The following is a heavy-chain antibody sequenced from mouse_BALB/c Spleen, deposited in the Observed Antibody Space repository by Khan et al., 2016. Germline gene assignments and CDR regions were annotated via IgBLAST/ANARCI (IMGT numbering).Heavy chain of an antibody. Sequence: EVQLQESGPGLVKPSQSLSLTCSVTGHSIASGYYWNWIRQFPGNKLEWMGYISYDGSINYNPSLKNRISITRETTKNQFFLKLNSVTTGDPATYDCARAPYYFDYWGQGTTLTVSS. CDR3: ARAPYYFDY. J-gene: IGHJ2*01. V-gene: IGHV3-6*02. CDR1: GHSIASGYY. CDR2: ISYDGSI.